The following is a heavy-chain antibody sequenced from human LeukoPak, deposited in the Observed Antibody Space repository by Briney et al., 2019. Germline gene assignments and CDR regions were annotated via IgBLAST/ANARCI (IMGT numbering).Heavy chain of an antibody. D-gene: IGHD1-26*01. CDR1: GGSFSGYY. CDR3: ARAFIVGATTSYWFDP. Sequence: SETLSLTCAVYGGSFSGYYWSWIRQPPGKGLEWIEEINHSGSTNYNPSLKSRVTISVDTSKNQFSLKLSSVTAADTAVYYCARAFIVGATTSYWFDPWGQGTLVTVSS. J-gene: IGHJ5*02. V-gene: IGHV4-34*01. CDR2: INHSGST.